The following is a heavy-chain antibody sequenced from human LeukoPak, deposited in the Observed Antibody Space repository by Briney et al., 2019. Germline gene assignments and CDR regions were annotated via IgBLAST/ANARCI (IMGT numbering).Heavy chain of an antibody. CDR2: INSDGSST. CDR3: AKDPNGDYIGAFDF. D-gene: IGHD4-17*01. V-gene: IGHV3-74*01. CDR1: GFTFSSYW. Sequence: GGSLRLSCAASGFTFSSYWMHWVRQAPGKGLVWVSRINSDGSSTSYADSVKGRFTISRDNSKNTLYLQMSSLRAEDTAVYYCAKDPNGDYIGAFDFWGQGTMVTVSS. J-gene: IGHJ3*01.